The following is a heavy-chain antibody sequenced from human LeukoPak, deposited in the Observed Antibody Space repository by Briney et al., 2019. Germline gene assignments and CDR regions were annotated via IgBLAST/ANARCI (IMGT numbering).Heavy chain of an antibody. Sequence: SETLSLTCAVYGGSFSGYYWSWIRQPPGKGLEWIGEINHSGSTNYNPSLKSRVTIPVDTSKNQFSLKLSSVTAADTAVYYCARRRYYDYVWGSYRRDYYFDYWGQGTLVTVSS. CDR1: GGSFSGYY. CDR3: ARRRYYDYVWGSYRRDYYFDY. D-gene: IGHD3-16*02. J-gene: IGHJ4*02. CDR2: INHSGST. V-gene: IGHV4-34*01.